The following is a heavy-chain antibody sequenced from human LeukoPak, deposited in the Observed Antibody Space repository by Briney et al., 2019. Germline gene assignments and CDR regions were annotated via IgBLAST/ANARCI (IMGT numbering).Heavy chain of an antibody. D-gene: IGHD1-7*01. CDR3: ARSVTGTYYYYYYYMDV. CDR2: IKQDGSEK. CDR1: GFTFSSYW. Sequence: GGSLRLSCAASGFTFSSYWMSWVRQAPGKGLEWVANIKQDGSEKYYVDSVKGRFTISRDNAKSSLYLQMNSLRAEDTAVYYCARSVTGTYYYYYYYMDVWGKGTTVTVSS. J-gene: IGHJ6*03. V-gene: IGHV3-7*01.